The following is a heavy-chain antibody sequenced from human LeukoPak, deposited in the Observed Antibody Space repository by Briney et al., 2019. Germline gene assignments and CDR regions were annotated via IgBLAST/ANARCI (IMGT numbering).Heavy chain of an antibody. CDR3: ATATGSYSYYYGMDV. Sequence: ASVKVSCKVSGYTLTELSMHWVRQAPGKGLERMGGFDPEDGETIYAQKFQGRVTMTEDTSTDTAYMELSSLRSEDTAVYYCATATGSYSYYYGMDVWGQGTTVTVSS. CDR1: GYTLTELS. V-gene: IGHV1-24*01. CDR2: FDPEDGET. J-gene: IGHJ6*02. D-gene: IGHD1-26*01.